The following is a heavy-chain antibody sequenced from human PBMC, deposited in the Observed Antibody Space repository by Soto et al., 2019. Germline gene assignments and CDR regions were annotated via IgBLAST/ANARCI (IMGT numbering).Heavy chain of an antibody. V-gene: IGHV4-59*01. D-gene: IGHD2-2*01. CDR2: IYYSGST. Sequence: SETLSLTCTVSGGSISSYYWSWIRQPPGKGLEWIGYIYYSGSTNYNPSLKSRVTISVDTSKNQFSLKLSSVSAADTAVYYCATGRDQGYYYYGMDVWGQGTTVTVSS. J-gene: IGHJ6*02. CDR3: ATGRDQGYYYYGMDV. CDR1: GGSISSYY.